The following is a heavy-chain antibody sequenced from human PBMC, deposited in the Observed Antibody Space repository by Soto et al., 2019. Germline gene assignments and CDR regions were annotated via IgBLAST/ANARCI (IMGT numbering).Heavy chain of an antibody. Sequence: ASVKVSCKASGGTFNSYAISWMRQAPGQGLEWLGGIVPLFGTTDYAQRFLDRVSLTADKSTSTAYLDLSRLRSEDTAVYYCARTENYDILTGYSTWGQGTLVTVSS. CDR2: IVPLFGTT. CDR3: ARTENYDILTGYST. D-gene: IGHD3-9*01. V-gene: IGHV1-69*06. CDR1: GGTFNSYA. J-gene: IGHJ5*02.